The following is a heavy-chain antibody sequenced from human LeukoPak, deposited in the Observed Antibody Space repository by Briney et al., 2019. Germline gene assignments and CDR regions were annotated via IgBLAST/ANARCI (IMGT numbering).Heavy chain of an antibody. J-gene: IGHJ6*02. D-gene: IGHD6-13*01. CDR2: ISYDGSNK. V-gene: IGHV3-30-3*01. CDR3: ARRIAAAGGNYYYYYGMDV. CDR1: GFTFSSYA. Sequence: GGSLRLSCAASGFTFSSYAMHWVRQAPGKGLEWVAVISYDGSNKYYADSVKGRSTISRDNSKNTLYLQMNSLRAEDTAVYYCARRIAAAGGNYYYYYGMDVWGQGTTVTVSS.